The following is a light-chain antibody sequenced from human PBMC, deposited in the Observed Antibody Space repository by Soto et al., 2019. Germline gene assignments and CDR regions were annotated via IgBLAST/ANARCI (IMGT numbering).Light chain of an antibody. J-gene: IGKJ2*03. V-gene: IGKV3-15*01. CDR1: QSVGTN. CDR3: QQYTDWPLYS. Sequence: EIVMTQSPATLSVSQGERVTLSCRASQSVGTNLAWYQHKPGQAPRLLLSGAYIRASSTPDRFSGSGSGTEFTLTISSLQSEDFAVYYCQQYTDWPLYSFGQRTTVAIK. CDR2: GAY.